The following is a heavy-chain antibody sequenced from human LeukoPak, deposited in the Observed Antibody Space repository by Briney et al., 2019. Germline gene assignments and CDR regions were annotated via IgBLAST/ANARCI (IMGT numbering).Heavy chain of an antibody. CDR2: ISYDGSNK. J-gene: IGHJ4*02. CDR1: GFTFSSYS. CDR3: ARVYCSSTSCHFDY. V-gene: IGHV3-30*03. D-gene: IGHD2-2*01. Sequence: GGSLRLSCAASGFTFSSYSMNWVRQAPGKGLEWVAVISYDGSNKYYADSVKGRFTISRDNSKNTLYLQMNSLRAEDTAVYYCARVYCSSTSCHFDYWGQGTLVTVSS.